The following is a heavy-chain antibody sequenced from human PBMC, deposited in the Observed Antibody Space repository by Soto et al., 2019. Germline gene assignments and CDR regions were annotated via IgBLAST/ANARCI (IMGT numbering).Heavy chain of an antibody. D-gene: IGHD2-2*01. Sequence: QVQLVESGGGVVQPGRSLRLSCAASGFTFSSYAMHWVRQAPGKGLEWVAVISYDGSNKYYADSVKGRFTISRDNSKNTLYLQMNSLRAENTAVYYCARDGREVYCSSTSCYLGLCDYWGQGTLVTVSS. CDR3: ARDGREVYCSSTSCYLGLCDY. J-gene: IGHJ4*02. CDR1: GFTFSSYA. V-gene: IGHV3-30-3*01. CDR2: ISYDGSNK.